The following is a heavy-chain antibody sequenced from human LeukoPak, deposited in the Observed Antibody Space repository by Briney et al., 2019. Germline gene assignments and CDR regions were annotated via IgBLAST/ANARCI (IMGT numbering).Heavy chain of an antibody. D-gene: IGHD6-13*01. CDR2: IYTSGST. J-gene: IGHJ4*02. V-gene: IGHV4-4*07. CDR3: ARGMQQLVTEGFDY. CDR1: GGSISSYY. Sequence: SETLSLTCTVSGGSISSYYWSWIRQPAGKGLEWIGRIYTSGSTNCNPSLKSRVTMSVDTSKNQFSLKLSSVTAADTAVYYCARGMQQLVTEGFDYWGQGTLVTVSS.